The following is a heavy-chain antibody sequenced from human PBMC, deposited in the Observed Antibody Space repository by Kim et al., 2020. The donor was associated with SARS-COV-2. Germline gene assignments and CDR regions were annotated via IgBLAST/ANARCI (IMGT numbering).Heavy chain of an antibody. CDR1: GFTFSKAW. D-gene: IGHD2-2*01. CDR2: IKSKTEGETT. J-gene: IGHJ4*02. V-gene: IGHV3-15*05. Sequence: GGSLRLSCAASGFTFSKAWMNWVRQAPGKGLEWVGRIKSKTEGETTDYAAPVKGRFTISRDDSTNTIYLQMNTLKTEDTAVYYCTTYFTAAGFDGGQGT. CDR3: TTYFTAAGFD.